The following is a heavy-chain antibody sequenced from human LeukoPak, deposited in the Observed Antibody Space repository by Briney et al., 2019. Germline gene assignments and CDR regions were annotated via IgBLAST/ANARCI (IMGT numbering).Heavy chain of an antibody. CDR1: GYTFTSYG. CDR2: ISAYNGNT. V-gene: IGHV1-18*01. D-gene: IGHD2-2*01. J-gene: IGHJ4*02. CDR3: ASADGYQLLCLH. Sequence: ASVKVCCKAAGYTFTSYGISGGRQAPGQGLEWRGWISAYNGNTNYAQKLQGRVTMTTDTSTSTAYMELRSLTSEDTAVYYCASADGYQLLCLHWGQGTLVTVSS.